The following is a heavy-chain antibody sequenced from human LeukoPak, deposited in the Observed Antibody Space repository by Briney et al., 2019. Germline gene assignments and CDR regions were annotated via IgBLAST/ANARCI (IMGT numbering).Heavy chain of an antibody. V-gene: IGHV3-30*03. CDR2: ISYDGSNK. CDR1: GFTFSNYG. CDR3: AVEPGYSSSWSDAFDH. Sequence: TGGSLRLSCAASGFTFSNYGMHWVRQAPGRGLEWVAVISYDGSNKYYTDSVKGRFTISRDNSKNTLYLQMNSLRAEDTAMYYCAVEPGYSSSWSDAFDHWGQGTMVIVSS. J-gene: IGHJ3*01. D-gene: IGHD6-13*01.